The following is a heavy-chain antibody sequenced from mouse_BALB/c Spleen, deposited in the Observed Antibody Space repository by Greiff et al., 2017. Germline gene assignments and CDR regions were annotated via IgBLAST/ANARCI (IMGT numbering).Heavy chain of an antibody. CDR2: IWAGGST. V-gene: IGHV2-9*02. J-gene: IGHJ2*01. Sequence: QVQLKESGPGLVAPSQSLSITCTVSGFSLTSYGVQWVRQPPGKGLEWLGVIWAGGSTNYNSAIMSRLSISKDNSKRQVFLKMNSLQTDDTAMYYCARGEVSYGYYFDYWGQGTTLTVSS. CDR3: ARGEVSYGYYFDY. D-gene: IGHD2-10*02. CDR1: GFSLTSYG.